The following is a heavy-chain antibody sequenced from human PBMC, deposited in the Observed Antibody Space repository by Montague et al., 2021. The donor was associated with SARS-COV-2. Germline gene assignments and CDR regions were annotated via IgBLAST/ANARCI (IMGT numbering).Heavy chain of an antibody. V-gene: IGHV3-23*01. Sequence: SLRLSCAASGFTFSSYAMSWVRQAPGKGLEWVSAISGSGGSTYYADSVKGRFTISRDNSKNTLYLQMNSLRAEETAVYYCRVGNYYDSTSDYWGQGTLVTVSS. CDR1: GFTFSSYA. J-gene: IGHJ4*02. CDR2: ISGSGGST. CDR3: RVGNYYDSTSDY. D-gene: IGHD3-22*01.